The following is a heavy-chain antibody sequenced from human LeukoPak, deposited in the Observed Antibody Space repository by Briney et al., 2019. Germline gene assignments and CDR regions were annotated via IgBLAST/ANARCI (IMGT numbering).Heavy chain of an antibody. J-gene: IGHJ4*02. Sequence: GGSLRLSCATSGFTFSTYWMSWVRQAPGKGLEWVANIKQDGSDKYYVDSVKGRFTISRDNAKNSLFLQMNSLRAEDTAVYYCARVRCSSNSCFPDYWGQGTLVTVSS. CDR3: ARVRCSSNSCFPDY. D-gene: IGHD2-2*01. CDR1: GFTFSTYW. CDR2: IKQDGSDK. V-gene: IGHV3-7*01.